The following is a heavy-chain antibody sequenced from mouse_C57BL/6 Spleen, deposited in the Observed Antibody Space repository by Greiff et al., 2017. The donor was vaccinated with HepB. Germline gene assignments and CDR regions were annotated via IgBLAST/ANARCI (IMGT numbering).Heavy chain of an antibody. V-gene: IGHV2-2*01. D-gene: IGHD1-1*01. CDR2: IWSGGST. J-gene: IGHJ2*01. CDR1: GFSLTSYG. CDR3: ARNSITTVPVFDY. Sequence: VQLQQSGPGLVQPSQSLSITCTVSGFSLTSYGVHWVRQSPGKGLEWLGVIWSGGSTDYNAAFISRLSISKDNSTSQVFFKMNSMQADDTAIYYCARNSITTVPVFDYWGQGTTLTVSS.